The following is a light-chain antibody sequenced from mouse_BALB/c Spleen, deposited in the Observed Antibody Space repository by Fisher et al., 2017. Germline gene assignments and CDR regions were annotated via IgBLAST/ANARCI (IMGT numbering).Light chain of an antibody. CDR3: QQRSSYPYT. V-gene: IGKV4-68*01. CDR1: SSVSY. CDR2: RTS. J-gene: IGKJ2*01. Sequence: IVMTQSTAIMSASPGEKVTMTCSASSSVSYMYWYQQKPGSSPKPWIYRTSNLASGVPARFSGSGSGTSYSLTISRMEAEDAATYYCQQRSSYPYTFGGGTKLEIK.